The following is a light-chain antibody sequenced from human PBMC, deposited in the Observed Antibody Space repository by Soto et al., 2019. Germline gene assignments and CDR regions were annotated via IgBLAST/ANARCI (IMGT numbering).Light chain of an antibody. Sequence: QPASVSGSPGQSITISCTGTNSDVGGYNYVSWYQQHPGKAPKLMIYDVSNRPSGVSSRFSGSRSGNTASLTISGLQAEDEADYYCSSYTSTSTVVFGGGTKLTVL. V-gene: IGLV2-14*01. J-gene: IGLJ2*01. CDR3: SSYTSTSTVV. CDR1: NSDVGGYNY. CDR2: DVS.